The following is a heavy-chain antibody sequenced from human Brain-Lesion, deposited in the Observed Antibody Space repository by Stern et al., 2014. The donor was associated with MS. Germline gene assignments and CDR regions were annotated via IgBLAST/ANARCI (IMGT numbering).Heavy chain of an antibody. J-gene: IGHJ4*02. CDR3: ARFPASRPHVFDS. V-gene: IGHV4-4*02. CDR2: SDHSGST. Sequence: QLQLQESGPGLVKPSGTLSLTCAVSGGSISSSNWWSWVRQSPGKGLEWIGESDHSGSTIYNPSLKSRVPVSEKKPKTRFSLNRRSGTAADTAVYFCARFPASRPHVFDSWGQGTLVTVSS. CDR1: GGSISSSNW. D-gene: IGHD6-13*01.